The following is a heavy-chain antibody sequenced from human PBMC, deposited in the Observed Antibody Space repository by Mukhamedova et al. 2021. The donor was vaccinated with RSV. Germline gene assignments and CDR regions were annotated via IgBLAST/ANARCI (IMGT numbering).Heavy chain of an antibody. J-gene: IGHJ4*01. D-gene: IGHD3-3*01. CDR2: ISYDGSNK. CDR3: ARDPQYYDFWSGYLFDY. V-gene: IGHV3-30-3*01. CDR1: SSYA. Sequence: SSYAMHWVRQAPGKGLEWVAVISYDGSNKYYADSVKGRFTISRDNSKNTLYLQMNSLRAEDTAVYYYARDPQYYDFWSGYLFDYW.